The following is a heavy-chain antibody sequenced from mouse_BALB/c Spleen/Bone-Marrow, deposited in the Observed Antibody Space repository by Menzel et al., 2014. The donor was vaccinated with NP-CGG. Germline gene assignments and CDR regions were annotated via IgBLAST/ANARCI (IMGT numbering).Heavy chain of an antibody. J-gene: IGHJ3*01. CDR3: ARYYYGSSLFAY. Sequence: VQLQQPGAELVKPGASVKLSCTASGFNIKDTYMYWVKQRPEQGLEWIGRIDPANGNTEYDPKFQDKATITADTSSNTAYLQLSSLTSEDTAVYYCARYYYGSSLFAYWGQGTLVTVSA. D-gene: IGHD1-1*01. CDR1: GFNIKDTY. V-gene: IGHV14-3*02. CDR2: IDPANGNT.